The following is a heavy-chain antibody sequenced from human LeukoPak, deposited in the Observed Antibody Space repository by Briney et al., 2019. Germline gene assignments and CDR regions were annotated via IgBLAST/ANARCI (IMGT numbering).Heavy chain of an antibody. D-gene: IGHD2-2*01. CDR1: GFTFSSYG. Sequence: GGSLRLSCAASGFTFSSYGMHWVRQAPGEGLEWVAVISYDGSNKYYADSVKGRFTISRDNSKNTLYLQMNSLRAEDTAVYYCAKESRYCSSTSCPYFDYWGQGTLVTVSS. V-gene: IGHV3-30*18. CDR3: AKESRYCSSTSCPYFDY. J-gene: IGHJ4*02. CDR2: ISYDGSNK.